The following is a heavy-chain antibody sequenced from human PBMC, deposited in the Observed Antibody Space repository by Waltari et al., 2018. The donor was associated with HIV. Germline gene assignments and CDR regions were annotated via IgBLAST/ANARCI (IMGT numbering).Heavy chain of an antibody. J-gene: IGHJ6*02. Sequence: EVQLVESGGGLVQHGGSLRISCAASGFTVSSNYMSWGRQAPGKGLEWVSVIYSGGSTYYADSVKGRFTISRHNSKNTLYLQMNSLRAEDTAVYYCARDLNCSGGSCLYIWDVWGQGTTVTVSS. D-gene: IGHD2-15*01. CDR3: ARDLNCSGGSCLYIWDV. V-gene: IGHV3-53*04. CDR1: GFTVSSNY. CDR2: IYSGGST.